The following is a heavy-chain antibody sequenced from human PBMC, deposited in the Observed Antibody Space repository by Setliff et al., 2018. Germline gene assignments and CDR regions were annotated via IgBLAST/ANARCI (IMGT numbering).Heavy chain of an antibody. CDR1: GESFDNHY. D-gene: IGHD6-6*01. V-gene: IGHV4-34*01. CDR2: INHREFT. CDR3: ARGRIAERPEAIDY. J-gene: IGHJ4*02. Sequence: SETLSLTCAVYGESFDNHYCTWIRQPHGERLEWIGEINHREFTDYKPSLKRRLTMSVDTSRNQFSLNLGSVTAADTGVYYCARGRIAERPEAIDYWGQGTPVTVSS.